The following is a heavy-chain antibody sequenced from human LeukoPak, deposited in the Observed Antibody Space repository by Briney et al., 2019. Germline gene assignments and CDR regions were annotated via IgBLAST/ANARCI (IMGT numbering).Heavy chain of an antibody. D-gene: IGHD5-18*01. CDR3: AREGTAMVKFDY. CDR1: GFTFSSYE. Sequence: GGSLRLSCAASGFTFSSYEMNWVRQAPGKGLEWVSYISSSGDAVYYADSVKGRFTISRDNAKNSLYLQMNSLRAEDTAVYYCAREGTAMVKFDYWGQGALVTVSS. J-gene: IGHJ4*02. V-gene: IGHV3-48*03. CDR2: ISSSGDAV.